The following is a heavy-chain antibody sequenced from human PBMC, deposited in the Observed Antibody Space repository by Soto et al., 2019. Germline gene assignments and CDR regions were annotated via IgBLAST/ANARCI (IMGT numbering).Heavy chain of an antibody. CDR1: GFTFSNYA. D-gene: IGHD1-26*01. CDR2: ISAAGGTT. CDR3: ARSGSYYHWFDP. J-gene: IGHJ5*02. V-gene: IGHV3-23*01. Sequence: GGSLRLSCAASGFTFSNYAMTWVRQAPGKGLEGVSSISAAGGTTSYADSVKGRFIISRDNSKNTLFLQMNSLRVEDTAVYYCARSGSYYHWFDPWGQGALVTVSS.